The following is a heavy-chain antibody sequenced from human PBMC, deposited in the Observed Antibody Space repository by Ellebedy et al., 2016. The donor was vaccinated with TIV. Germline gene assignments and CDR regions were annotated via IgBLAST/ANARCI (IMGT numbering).Heavy chain of an antibody. V-gene: IGHV4-34*01. CDR2: INHSGST. CDR3: ARNSVMVRAGYYYGMDV. D-gene: IGHD3-10*01. J-gene: IGHJ6*02. Sequence: SETLSLXXAVYGGSFSGYYWSWIRQPPGKGLEWIGEINHSGSTNYNPSLKSRVTISVDTSKNQFSLKLSSVTAADTAVYYCARNSVMVRAGYYYGMDVWGQGTTVTVSS. CDR1: GGSFSGYY.